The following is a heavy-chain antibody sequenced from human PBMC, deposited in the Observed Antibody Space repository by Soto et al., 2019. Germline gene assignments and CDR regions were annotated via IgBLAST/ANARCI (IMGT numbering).Heavy chain of an antibody. J-gene: IGHJ4*02. CDR1: GGSIYRSGYF. CDR2: IDYNGVT. D-gene: IGHD2-15*01. Sequence: SETLSLTCTVSGGSIYRSGYFWGWIRQPPGRGLEWIGNIDYNGVTYSNPSLKSRVTISRDTSKNQFSLKLTSVTAADTALYYCGKVLVGATGHTDSDSWGPGTLVTVSS. V-gene: IGHV4-39*01. CDR3: GKVLVGATGHTDSDS.